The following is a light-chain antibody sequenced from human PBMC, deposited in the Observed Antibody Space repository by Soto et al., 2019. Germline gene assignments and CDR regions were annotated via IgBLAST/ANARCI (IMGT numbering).Light chain of an antibody. Sequence: EVVMTQSPATLSVSPGERATLSCMASQSLRSDLAWYQQKPGQAPRLLIYDASNRATGIPARFSGSGSGTDFTLTISSLEPEDFAVYYCQQRSNWPITFGQGTRLEIK. J-gene: IGKJ5*01. V-gene: IGKV3-11*01. CDR2: DAS. CDR3: QQRSNWPIT. CDR1: QSLRSD.